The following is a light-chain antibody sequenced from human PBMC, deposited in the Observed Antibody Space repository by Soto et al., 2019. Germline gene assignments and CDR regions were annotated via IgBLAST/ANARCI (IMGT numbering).Light chain of an antibody. CDR1: QSISSW. V-gene: IGKV1-5*01. J-gene: IGKJ1*01. Sequence: DIQITPSPSTLASTLRGKIPPPFLASQSISSWLAWYQQKPGKAPKLLIYDASRLESGVPSRFSGSGSGTDFTLTITGLQPDDFATYYCQQFDTFFWTFGPGTKVDI. CDR3: QQFDTFFWT. CDR2: DAS.